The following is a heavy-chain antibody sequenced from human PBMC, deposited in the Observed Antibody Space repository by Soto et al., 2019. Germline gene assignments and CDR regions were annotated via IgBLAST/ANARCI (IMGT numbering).Heavy chain of an antibody. Sequence: SETLSLTCTVSGGSISSSSHYWGWIRQPPGKGLEWIGSMYYSGNTYYNPSLTSRVTISVDTSKNQFSLTLSSVTAADTAVYYCARLTKGYCSGNICFLFWGHGTQVXVSS. D-gene: IGHD2-15*01. J-gene: IGHJ4*01. CDR1: GGSISSSSHY. CDR3: ARLTKGYCSGNICFLF. V-gene: IGHV4-39*01. CDR2: MYYSGNT.